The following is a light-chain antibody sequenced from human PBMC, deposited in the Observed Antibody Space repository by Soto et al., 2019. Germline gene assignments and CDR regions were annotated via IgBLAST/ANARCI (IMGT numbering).Light chain of an antibody. Sequence: EIVMTQSPATLSVSPGERATLSCRASQSIDINLAWFQQKPGQGPRFLIYGASTRATGVPARFSGSGSGTEFTLTISSLQSEDFAVYYCQQYHNWYTFGQGTKLEIK. CDR1: QSIDIN. V-gene: IGKV3-15*01. CDR2: GAS. J-gene: IGKJ2*01. CDR3: QQYHNWYT.